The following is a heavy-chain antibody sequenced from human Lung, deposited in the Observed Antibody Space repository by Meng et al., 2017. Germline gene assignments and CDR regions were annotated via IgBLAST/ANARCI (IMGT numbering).Heavy chain of an antibody. CDR1: GGSVRSGSHN. J-gene: IGHJ4*02. V-gene: IGHV4-61*01. CDR3: SGGPWELDF. Sequence: QDPGPGLVNTSETLSLPGAVSGGSVRSGSHNWGWLRQPPGKRLEWIAYMDYSRRTNYSSALKSRVTMSTDTYKNQLSLKLSSVTAEDTAVYYCSGGPWELDFWGQGTLVTVFS. CDR2: MDYSRRT. D-gene: IGHD1-26*01.